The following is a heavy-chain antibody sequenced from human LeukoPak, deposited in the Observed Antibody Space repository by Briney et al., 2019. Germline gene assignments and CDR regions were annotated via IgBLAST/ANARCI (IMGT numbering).Heavy chain of an antibody. V-gene: IGHV4-39*07. J-gene: IGHJ5*02. CDR1: GGSVSRSPYY. CDR2: IYYSGST. D-gene: IGHD3-22*01. CDR3: ARAPTRDYYDSSGYYEEA. Sequence: PSETLSLTCTVSGGSVSRSPYYWGWIRQPPGKGLEWIGSIYYSGSTYYNPSLKSRVTISVDTSKNQFSLKLSSVTAADTAVYYCARAPTRDYYDSSGYYEEAWGQGTLVTVSS.